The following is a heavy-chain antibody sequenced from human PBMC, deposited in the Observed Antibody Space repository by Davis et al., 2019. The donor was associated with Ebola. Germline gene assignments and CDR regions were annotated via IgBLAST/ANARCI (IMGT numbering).Heavy chain of an antibody. J-gene: IGHJ4*02. CDR2: ISGSGGST. V-gene: IGHV3-23*01. D-gene: IGHD3-22*01. CDR1: GFTFSSYA. Sequence: GGSLRLSCAASGFTFSSYAMSWVRQAPGKGLEWVSAISGSGGSTFYADSVKGRFTISRDNSKNTLYLQMNSLRAEDTAVYYCAKDAPMIVVVITTPSFDYWGQGTLVTVSS. CDR3: AKDAPMIVVVITTPSFDY.